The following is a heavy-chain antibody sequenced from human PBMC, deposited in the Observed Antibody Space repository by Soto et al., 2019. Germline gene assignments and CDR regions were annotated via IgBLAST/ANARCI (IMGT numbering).Heavy chain of an antibody. Sequence: GGSLRLSCAAPGVTVSSNYMSWVRQAPGKGLEWVSVIYSGGSTYYADSVKGRFTISRDNSKNTLYLQMNSLRAEDTAVYYCARAGYSYGTGAFDIWGQGTMVTVSS. CDR3: ARAGYSYGTGAFDI. CDR2: IYSGGST. J-gene: IGHJ3*02. CDR1: GVTVSSNY. D-gene: IGHD5-18*01. V-gene: IGHV3-66*01.